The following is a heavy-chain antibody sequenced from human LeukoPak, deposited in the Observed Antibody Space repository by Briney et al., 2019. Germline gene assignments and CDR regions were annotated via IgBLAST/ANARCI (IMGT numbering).Heavy chain of an antibody. D-gene: IGHD3-10*01. CDR1: GASISDYY. CDR3: AKDAASFPGSLDK. Sequence: PSETLSLTCNVSGASISDYYWSWIRQPPGKGLEWIGYIYYTGTTKYNPSLTSRVTISVDTSKSQFSLKLSSVTAADTAVYYCAKDAASFPGSLDKWGQGTLVTVSS. V-gene: IGHV4-59*01. CDR2: IYYTGTT. J-gene: IGHJ4*02.